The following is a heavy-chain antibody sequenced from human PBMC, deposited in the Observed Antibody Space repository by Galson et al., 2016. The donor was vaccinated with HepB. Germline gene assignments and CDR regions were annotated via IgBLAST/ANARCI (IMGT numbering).Heavy chain of an antibody. CDR1: GGSISSGDYF. CDR2: IYNNGNT. Sequence: LSLTCTVSGGSISSGDYFWSWIRQPPGKGLEWIGYIYNNGNTYYNPSLQSRVTKSIDTSKNQFSLKLSSVTAADTAVYYWARGVDGDFLYFDYWGQGTLVTVSS. CDR3: ARGVDGDFLYFDY. J-gene: IGHJ4*02. V-gene: IGHV4-30-4*01. D-gene: IGHD4-17*01.